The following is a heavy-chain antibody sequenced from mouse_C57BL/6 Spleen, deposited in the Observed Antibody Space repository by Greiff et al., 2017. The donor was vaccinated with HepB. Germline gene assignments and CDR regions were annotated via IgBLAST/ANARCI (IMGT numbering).Heavy chain of an antibody. D-gene: IGHD1-1*01. CDR2: IHPNSGST. J-gene: IGHJ4*01. Sequence: QVQLQQSGAELVKPGASVKLSCKASGYTFTSYWMHWVKQRPGQGLEWIGMIHPNSGSTNYNEKFKSKATLTVDKSSSTAYMQLSSLTSEDSAVYYCARTVVVPYAMDYWGQGTSVTVSS. CDR1: GYTFTSYW. V-gene: IGHV1-64*01. CDR3: ARTVVVPYAMDY.